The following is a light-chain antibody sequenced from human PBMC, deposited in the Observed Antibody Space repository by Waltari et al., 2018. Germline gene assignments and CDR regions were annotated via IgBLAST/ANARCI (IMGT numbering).Light chain of an antibody. CDR1: TSDIANYAR. CDR3: NSYTSTSKVL. Sequence: QSDLTQSPSVSGSPRPSVPISCTGTTSDIANYARVPWYHQSPGTAPKLLIYEVSHRSSGVPDRFSGSKSGNTASLSISGLQAEDEGYYYCNSYTSTSKVLFGEGTKLTVL. V-gene: IGLV2-18*02. J-gene: IGLJ2*01. CDR2: EVS.